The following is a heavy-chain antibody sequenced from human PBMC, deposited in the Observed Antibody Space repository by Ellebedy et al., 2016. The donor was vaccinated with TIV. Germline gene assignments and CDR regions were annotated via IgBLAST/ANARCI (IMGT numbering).Heavy chain of an antibody. CDR1: GFTFSSYA. D-gene: IGHD3-10*01. J-gene: IGHJ4*02. CDR3: AKKGFGGSGSYSRTYYFDY. Sequence: PGGSLRLSCAASGFTFSSYAMSWVRQAPGKGLEWVSAISGSGGSTYYADSVKGRFTISRDNSKNTLYLQMNSLRAEDTEVYYCAKKGFGGSGSYSRTYYFDYWGQGTLVTVSS. CDR2: ISGSGGST. V-gene: IGHV3-23*01.